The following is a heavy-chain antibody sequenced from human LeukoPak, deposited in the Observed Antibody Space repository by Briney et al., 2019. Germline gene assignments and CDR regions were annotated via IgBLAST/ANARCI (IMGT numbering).Heavy chain of an antibody. V-gene: IGHV3-7*01. CDR3: ASQVTIFGVVPPGLDWFDP. D-gene: IGHD3-3*01. CDR2: IKQDGSEK. CDR1: GFTFSTYW. Sequence: PGGSLRLSCAASGFTFSTYWMNWVRQAPGKGLEWVANIKQDGSEKYYVASVKGRFTISRDNAKNSLYLQMNSLRAEDTAVYYCASQVTIFGVVPPGLDWFDPWGQGTLVTVSS. J-gene: IGHJ5*02.